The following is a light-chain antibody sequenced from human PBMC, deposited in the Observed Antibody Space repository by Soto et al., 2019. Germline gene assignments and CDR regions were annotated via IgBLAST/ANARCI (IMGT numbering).Light chain of an antibody. CDR2: KAS. CDR1: QNITRW. CDR3: QQYNSYSWT. J-gene: IGKJ1*01. Sequence: IHMTQSPSSLSASIGNRVTITCQASQNITRWLAWYQQKPGKAPNLLIYKASSLGSGVPSRFSGSGYGTEFSLTITSLQTDDFATYYCQQYNSYSWTFGQGTKVDIK. V-gene: IGKV1-5*03.